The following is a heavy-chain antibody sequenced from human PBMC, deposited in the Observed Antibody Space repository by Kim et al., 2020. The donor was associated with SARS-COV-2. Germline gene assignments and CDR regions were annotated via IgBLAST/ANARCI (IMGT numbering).Heavy chain of an antibody. CDR3: ARDGVSAALTGFDY. Sequence: SVKVSCKASGGTFSSYTISWVRQAPGQGREWMGRIIPIIGIANYAQKSQGRVTITADKSTSTAYMELSSLRSEDTAVYYCARDGVSAALTGFDYWGQGTLVTVYS. D-gene: IGHD6-13*01. V-gene: IGHV1-69*04. CDR2: IIPIIGIA. CDR1: GGTFSSYT. J-gene: IGHJ4*02.